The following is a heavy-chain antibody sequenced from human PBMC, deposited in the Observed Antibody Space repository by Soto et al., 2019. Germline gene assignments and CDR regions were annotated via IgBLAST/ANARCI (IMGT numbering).Heavy chain of an antibody. D-gene: IGHD2-15*01. CDR2: ISANNGNT. CDR1: GYTFRSHG. Sequence: QAQLVQSGAEVKKPGASVKVSCKASGYTFRSHGITWVRQAPGQGLEWMGWISANNGNTNYARKLQGRVTMTTDTSTNTAYMELRSLKSDDTAVYYCARGGGYCSGGNCYSLDYWGQGTLVSVSS. J-gene: IGHJ4*02. V-gene: IGHV1-18*04. CDR3: ARGGGYCSGGNCYSLDY.